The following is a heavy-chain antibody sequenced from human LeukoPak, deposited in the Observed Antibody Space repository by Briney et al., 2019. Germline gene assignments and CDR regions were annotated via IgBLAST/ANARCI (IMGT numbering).Heavy chain of an antibody. CDR1: GFTFSDYY. D-gene: IGHD3-22*01. Sequence: GSLRLSCAASGFTFSDYYMSWIRQAPGRGLEWVSYISSSGSTIYYADSVKGRFTISRDNAKNSLYLQMNSLRAEDTAVYYCARDLYYDSSGYYYVMGAFDIWGQGTMVTVSS. V-gene: IGHV3-11*04. J-gene: IGHJ3*02. CDR2: ISSSGSTI. CDR3: ARDLYYDSSGYYYVMGAFDI.